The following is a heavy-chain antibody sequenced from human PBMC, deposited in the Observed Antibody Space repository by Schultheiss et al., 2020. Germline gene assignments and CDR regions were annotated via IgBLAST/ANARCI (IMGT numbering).Heavy chain of an antibody. D-gene: IGHD2-2*01. CDR3: ARDAEDCSSTSCYRGADY. J-gene: IGHJ4*02. Sequence: SETLSLTCTVSGGSISSGGYYWSWIRQPAGKGLEWIGRIYTSGSTNYNPSLKSRVTMSVDTSKNQFSLKLSSVTAADTAVYYCARDAEDCSSTSCYRGADYWGQGTLVTVSS. V-gene: IGHV4-61*02. CDR2: IYTSGST. CDR1: GGSISSGGYY.